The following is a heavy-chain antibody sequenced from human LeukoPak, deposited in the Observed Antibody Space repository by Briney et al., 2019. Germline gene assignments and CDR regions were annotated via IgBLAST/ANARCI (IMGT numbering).Heavy chain of an antibody. Sequence: ASVKVSCKASGYTFTSHYMHWVRQAPGQGLEWMGVTNPGGGSTSYAQKFLGRIIMTRDMSTSTDYMELSSLRSEDTAVYYCAKAPYYDYVWGSYNWMDVWGKGTTVTISS. V-gene: IGHV1-46*01. J-gene: IGHJ6*04. D-gene: IGHD3-16*01. CDR3: AKAPYYDYVWGSYNWMDV. CDR1: GYTFTSHY. CDR2: TNPGGGST.